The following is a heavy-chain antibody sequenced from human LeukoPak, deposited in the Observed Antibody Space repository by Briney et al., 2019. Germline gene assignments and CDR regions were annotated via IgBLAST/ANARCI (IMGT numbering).Heavy chain of an antibody. D-gene: IGHD3-10*01. V-gene: IGHV4-59*01. CDR3: ARTPNYYGSGSHDNWFDP. CDR1: GGSISSYY. CDR2: IYYSGST. Sequence: SETLSLTCTVSGGSISSYYWSWIRQPPGKGLEWIGYIYYSGSTNYNPSLKSRVTISADTSKNQFSLKLSSVTAADTAVYYCARTPNYYGSGSHDNWFDPWGQGTLVTVSS. J-gene: IGHJ5*02.